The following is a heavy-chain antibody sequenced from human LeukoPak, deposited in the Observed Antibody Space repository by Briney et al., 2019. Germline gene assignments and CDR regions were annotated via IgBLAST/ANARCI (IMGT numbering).Heavy chain of an antibody. V-gene: IGHV4-59*08. Sequence: PSETLSLTCTVSGGSISSYYWSWIRQPPGKGLEWIGYIYYSGSTNYNPSLKSRVTISVDTSKNQFSLKLSSVTAADTAVCYCARLNREKATIPDYYGMGVWGQGTTVTVSS. CDR1: GGSISSYY. CDR2: IYYSGST. CDR3: ARLNREKATIPDYYGMGV. J-gene: IGHJ6*02. D-gene: IGHD5-12*01.